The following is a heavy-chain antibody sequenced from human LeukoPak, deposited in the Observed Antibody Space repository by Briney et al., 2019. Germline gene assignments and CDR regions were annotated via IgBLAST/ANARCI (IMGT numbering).Heavy chain of an antibody. CDR2: IIPIFGTA. V-gene: IGHV1-69*05. CDR1: GGTFSSYA. D-gene: IGHD1-1*01. Sequence: SVKVSCKASGGTFSSYAISWVQQAPGQGLEWMGKIIPIFGTANYAQKFQGRVTITTDESTSTAYMELSSLRSEDTAVYYCARGPWDRNDALYYFDYWGQGTLVTVSS. CDR3: ARGPWDRNDALYYFDY. J-gene: IGHJ4*02.